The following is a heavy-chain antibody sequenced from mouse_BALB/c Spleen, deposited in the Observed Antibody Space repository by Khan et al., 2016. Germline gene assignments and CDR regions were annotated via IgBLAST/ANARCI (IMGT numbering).Heavy chain of an antibody. CDR3: AREGLGGSGSCAY. Sequence: QVQLQQSGAELVRPGSSVKISCKASGYAFSSYWMNWVKQRPGQGLEWIGQIYPGDGDTNYNGKFKGKATLTADKSSSTAYMQLSSLTSEDSAVYFCAREGLGGSGSCAYWGQGTLVTVSA. CDR1: GYAFSSYW. D-gene: IGHD1-1*01. J-gene: IGHJ3*01. CDR2: IYPGDGDT. V-gene: IGHV1-80*01.